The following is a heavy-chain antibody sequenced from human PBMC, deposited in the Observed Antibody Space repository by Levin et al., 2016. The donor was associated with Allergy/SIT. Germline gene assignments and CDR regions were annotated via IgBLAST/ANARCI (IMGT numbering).Heavy chain of an antibody. CDR3: ASYEWELHFRFDY. J-gene: IGHJ4*02. D-gene: IGHD1-26*01. CDR1: GGTFSSYA. Sequence: SVKVSCKASGGTFSSYAISWVRQAPGQGLEWMGGIIPIFGTANYAQKFQGRVTITADESTSTAYMELSSLRSEDTAVYYCASYEWELHFRFDYWGQGTLVTVSS. CDR2: IIPIFGTA. V-gene: IGHV1-69*13.